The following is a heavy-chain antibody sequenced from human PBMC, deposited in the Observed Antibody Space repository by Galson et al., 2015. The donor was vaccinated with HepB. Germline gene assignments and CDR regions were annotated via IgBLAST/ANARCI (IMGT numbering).Heavy chain of an antibody. J-gene: IGHJ4*02. Sequence: SLRLSCAASGFTFSSYSMNWARQAPGKGLEWVSSISSSSSYICYADSVKGRFTISRDNAKNSLYLQMNSLRAEDTAVYYCARDESAYCGGDCYVFDYWGQGTLVTVSS. D-gene: IGHD2-21*02. CDR2: ISSSSSYI. V-gene: IGHV3-21*01. CDR1: GFTFSSYS. CDR3: ARDESAYCGGDCYVFDY.